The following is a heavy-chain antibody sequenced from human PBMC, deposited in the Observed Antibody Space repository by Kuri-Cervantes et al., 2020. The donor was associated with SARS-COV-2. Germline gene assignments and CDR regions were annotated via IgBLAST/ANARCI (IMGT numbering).Heavy chain of an antibody. CDR3: ARGGIAARPSPFDY. Sequence: ASVKVSCKASGYTFTGYYMHWVRRAPGQGLEWMGWINPNSGGTNYAQKFQGRVTMTRDTSISTAYMELSRLRSDDTAVYYCARGGIAARPSPFDYWGQGTLVTVSS. D-gene: IGHD6-6*01. CDR1: GYTFTGYY. J-gene: IGHJ4*02. CDR2: INPNSGGT. V-gene: IGHV1-2*02.